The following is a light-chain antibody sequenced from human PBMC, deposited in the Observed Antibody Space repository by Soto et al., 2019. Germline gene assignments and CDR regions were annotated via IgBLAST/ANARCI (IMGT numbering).Light chain of an antibody. CDR3: QQYKSYSYT. V-gene: IGKV1-5*01. Sequence: IQMTQSPSILSASVGDRVTITCRASQSISNWLAWYQQKPGRATKVLIYDASSVQSGVPSRFSGSGSGTEFTLTISSLQPDDIATYYCQQYKSYSYTFGQGTNLEI. CDR2: DAS. CDR1: QSISNW. J-gene: IGKJ2*01.